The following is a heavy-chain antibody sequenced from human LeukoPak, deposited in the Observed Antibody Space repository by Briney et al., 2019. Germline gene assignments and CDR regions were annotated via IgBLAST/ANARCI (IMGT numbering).Heavy chain of an antibody. D-gene: IGHD4-23*01. CDR3: ARVGGSNSDFDS. J-gene: IGHJ4*02. Sequence: GESLKISCKGSGYSFSTYWIGWVRLMPGKGLEWMGIIYPGDSDARYSPSFQGQVTISADKSITTAFLQWSSLKASDTAMYYCARVGGSNSDFDSWGQGTLVTVSS. V-gene: IGHV5-51*01. CDR1: GYSFSTYW. CDR2: IYPGDSDA.